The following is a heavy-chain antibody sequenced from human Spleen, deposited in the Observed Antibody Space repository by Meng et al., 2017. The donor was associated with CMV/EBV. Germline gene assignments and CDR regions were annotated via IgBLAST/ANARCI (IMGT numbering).Heavy chain of an antibody. CDR2: ISAYNGDT. CDR3: ARDAGTIAVSGIGDY. J-gene: IGHJ4*02. D-gene: IGHD6-19*01. V-gene: IGHV1-18*01. CDR1: GYIFTKYG. Sequence: SGYIFTKYGVNWMRQAPGPGPEWMGWISAYNGDTMYAPKVQGRVTMTPDTSTSPAYMDLRGLRSDDTAVYYCARDAGTIAVSGIGDYWGQGTLVTVSS.